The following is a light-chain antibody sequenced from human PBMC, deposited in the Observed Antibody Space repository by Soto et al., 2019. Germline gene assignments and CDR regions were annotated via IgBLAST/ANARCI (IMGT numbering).Light chain of an antibody. CDR3: MQALQTPTVT. CDR2: LAS. V-gene: IGKV2-28*01. Sequence: DILMTPSPLALPVTPGESASIFCRSGRSLMHNNGYNYLDWYLQKPGRSQQLXFYLASVRATGVPDRFSGSGSGTNFTLKISRLEADDVGVYYGMQALQTPTVTFGQGTRLEIK. J-gene: IGKJ5*01. CDR1: RSLMHNNGYNY.